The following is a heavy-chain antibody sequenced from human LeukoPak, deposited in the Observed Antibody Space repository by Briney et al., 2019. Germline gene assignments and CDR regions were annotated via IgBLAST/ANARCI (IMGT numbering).Heavy chain of an antibody. D-gene: IGHD6-19*01. CDR2: IWYDESNK. J-gene: IGHJ4*02. V-gene: IGHV3-33*01. CDR1: GFTFSSYG. CDR3: ARSASSGWYYFDY. Sequence: GRSLRLSCAASGFTFSSYGMHWVRQAPGKGLEWVAVIWYDESNKYYADSVKGRFTISRDNSKNTLYLQMNSLRAEDTAVYYCARSASSGWYYFDYWGQGTLVTVSS.